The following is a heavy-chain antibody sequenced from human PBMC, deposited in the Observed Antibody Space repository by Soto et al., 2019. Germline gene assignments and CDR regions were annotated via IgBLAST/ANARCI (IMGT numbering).Heavy chain of an antibody. J-gene: IGHJ4*01. V-gene: IGHV3-15*07. CDR2: IKSKTDGGTK. CDR1: GFNFSNAC. CDR3: TTDSYSTIIIVRFDY. Sequence: GGSLRLSCAASGFNFSNACINWVRQAPGKELEWVDRIKSKTDGGTKDYAEPVKDRFAISRDDSNNIVYLQMNSLKIEVTVVYYCTTDSYSTIIIVRFDYWGHGTLVTVSS. D-gene: IGHD3-22*01.